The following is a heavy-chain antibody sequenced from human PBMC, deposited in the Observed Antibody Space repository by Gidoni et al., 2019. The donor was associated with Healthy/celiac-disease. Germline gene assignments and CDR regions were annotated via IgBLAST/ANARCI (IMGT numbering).Heavy chain of an antibody. Sequence: QVQLVRAGAAVKKPGASVTVSCNASGYTFTSYGISWVRQAPGQGLECMGWISAYNGNTNYAQKLQGRVTITTDTSTSTAYMELRSLRSDDPAVYYCARTWSRQGWFDPWGQGTLVTVSS. CDR1: GYTFTSYG. D-gene: IGHD2-15*01. CDR2: ISAYNGNT. V-gene: IGHV1-18*01. J-gene: IGHJ5*02. CDR3: ARTWSRQGWFDP.